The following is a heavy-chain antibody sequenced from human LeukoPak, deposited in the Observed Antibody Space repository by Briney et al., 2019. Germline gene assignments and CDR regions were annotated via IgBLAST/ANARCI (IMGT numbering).Heavy chain of an antibody. D-gene: IGHD1-1*01. CDR2: IYHSGST. Sequence: SETLSLTCTVSGYSISSGYYWGWIRPPPGKGLEWIGSIYHSGSTYYNPSLKSRVTISVDTSKNQFSLKLSSVTAADTAVYYCARDRLNPNWKEKYNWFDPWGQGTLVTVSS. J-gene: IGHJ5*02. CDR3: ARDRLNPNWKEKYNWFDP. V-gene: IGHV4-38-2*02. CDR1: GYSISSGYY.